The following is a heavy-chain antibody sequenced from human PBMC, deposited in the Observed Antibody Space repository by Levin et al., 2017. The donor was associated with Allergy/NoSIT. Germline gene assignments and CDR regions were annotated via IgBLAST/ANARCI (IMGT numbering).Heavy chain of an antibody. V-gene: IGHV3-30*18. CDR3: TKDVVFGTGSWSFDY. Sequence: GGSLRLSCAASGFTFSAFGMHWVRQAPGKGLDWVAVISFDGSDKYYADSVKGRFTISRDNSKNRLFLQMNSLRAEDTALYYCTKDVVFGTGSWSFDYWGQGARVTVSS. D-gene: IGHD6-13*01. CDR2: ISFDGSDK. J-gene: IGHJ4*02. CDR1: GFTFSAFG.